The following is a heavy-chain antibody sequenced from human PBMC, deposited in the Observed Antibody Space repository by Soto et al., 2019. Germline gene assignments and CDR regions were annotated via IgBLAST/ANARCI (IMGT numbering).Heavy chain of an antibody. CDR2: ISGSGGST. J-gene: IGHJ5*02. CDR1: GFTFSSYA. V-gene: IGHV3-23*01. CDR3: AKNPITIIVGPWFDP. D-gene: IGHD3-22*01. Sequence: GGSLRLSCAASGFTFSSYAMSWVRQAPGKGLEWVAAISGSGGSTYYADSVKGRFTISRDNSKNTLYLQMNSLRAEDTAVYYCAKNPITIIVGPWFDPWGQGTLVTVSS.